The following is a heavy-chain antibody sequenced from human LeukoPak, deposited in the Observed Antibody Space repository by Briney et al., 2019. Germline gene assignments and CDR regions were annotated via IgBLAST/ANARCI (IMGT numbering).Heavy chain of an antibody. CDR2: INPNSGGT. D-gene: IGHD2/OR15-2a*01. Sequence: ASVKVSCKASGYTFTGYYMHWVRQAPGQGLEWMGWINPNSGGTSYAQKFQGRVTMTTDTSISTAYMELSRLTSDDTAVYFCARKNPFDYWGQGTLVTVSS. CDR3: ARKNPFDY. V-gene: IGHV1-2*02. CDR1: GYTFTGYY. J-gene: IGHJ4*02.